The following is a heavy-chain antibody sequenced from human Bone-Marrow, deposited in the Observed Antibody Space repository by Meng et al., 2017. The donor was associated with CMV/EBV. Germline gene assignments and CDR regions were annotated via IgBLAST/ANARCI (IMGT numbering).Heavy chain of an antibody. J-gene: IGHJ6*02. CDR2: VNPNSGGT. D-gene: IGHD1-20*01. CDR3: ATFYNWNYHHGMDV. Sequence: ASVKVSXKASGYSFTGYYMHWVRQAPGQGLEWMGWVNPNSGGTNYAQKFQGRVTMTRDTSISTAYVELSRLRSDDTAVYYCATFYNWNYHHGMDVWGQGTTVTVSS. CDR1: GYSFTGYY. V-gene: IGHV1-2*02.